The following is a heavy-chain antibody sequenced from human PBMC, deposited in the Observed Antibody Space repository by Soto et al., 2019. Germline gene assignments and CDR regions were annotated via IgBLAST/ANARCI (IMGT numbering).Heavy chain of an antibody. CDR1: GFTFSSYS. J-gene: IGHJ4*02. CDR3: ARDPPFCSTSCFDY. D-gene: IGHD2-2*01. Sequence: GGSLRLSCAASGFTFSSYSMNWVRQAPGKGLEWVSYISSGSSTIYYADSVKGRFTISRDNAKNSLYLQMNSLRAEDTAVYYCARDPPFCSTSCFDYWGQGTLVTVSS. CDR2: ISSGSSTI. V-gene: IGHV3-48*01.